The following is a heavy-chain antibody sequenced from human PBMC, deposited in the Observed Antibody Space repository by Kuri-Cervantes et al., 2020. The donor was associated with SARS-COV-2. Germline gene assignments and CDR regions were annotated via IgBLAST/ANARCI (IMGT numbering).Heavy chain of an antibody. CDR2: IKQDGSEK. V-gene: IGHV3-7*01. Sequence: GGSLRLSCAVSGLTLSDAYMNWVHQAPGKGLEWVANIKQDGSEKYYVDSVKGRFTISRDNAKNSLYLQMNSLRAEDTAVYYCARDRPYCSSTSCYSVDAFDIWGQGTMVTVSS. CDR1: GLTLSDAY. CDR3: ARDRPYCSSTSCYSVDAFDI. D-gene: IGHD2-2*01. J-gene: IGHJ3*02.